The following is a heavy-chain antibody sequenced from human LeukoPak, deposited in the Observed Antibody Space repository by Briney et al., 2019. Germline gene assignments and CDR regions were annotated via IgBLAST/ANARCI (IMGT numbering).Heavy chain of an antibody. Sequence: SETLSLTCTVSGGSISSSGYYWGWIRQPPGTGLEWIGSIYYSGSTCYNPSLKSRVTISVDTSKNQFSLKLSSVTAADTAVYYCARVRLESSWFDPWGQGTLVTVSS. CDR1: GGSISSSGYY. CDR3: ARVRLESSWFDP. J-gene: IGHJ5*02. CDR2: IYYSGST. D-gene: IGHD1-1*01. V-gene: IGHV4-39*07.